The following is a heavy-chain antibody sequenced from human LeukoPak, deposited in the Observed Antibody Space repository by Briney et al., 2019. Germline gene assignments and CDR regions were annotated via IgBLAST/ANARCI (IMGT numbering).Heavy chain of an antibody. CDR2: IIPIFGTA. J-gene: IGHJ5*02. V-gene: IGHV1-69*05. Sequence: GASVKVSCKASGGTFSSYAISWVRQAPGQGLEWMGGIIPIFGTANYAQKFQGRVTMTRDTSISTAYMELSRLRSDDTAVYYCARAFNSYDSREFDPWGQGTLVTVSS. D-gene: IGHD3-22*01. CDR3: ARAFNSYDSREFDP. CDR1: GGTFSSYA.